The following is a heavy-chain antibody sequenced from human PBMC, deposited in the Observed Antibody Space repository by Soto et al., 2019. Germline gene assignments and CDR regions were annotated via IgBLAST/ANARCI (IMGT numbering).Heavy chain of an antibody. CDR1: GFTFSSYG. CDR3: ATGTGYCSGRNCFYYYYYAMDV. CDR2: ISYDGSNK. V-gene: IGHV3-30*03. D-gene: IGHD2-15*01. Sequence: QVQLVESGGGVVQPGRSLRLSCATSGFTFSSYGMHWVRQAPGKGLEWVAVISYDGSNKYYADSVKGRFTISRDNSKNTLYLQMDSLRAEDTAVYYCATGTGYCSGRNCFYYYYYAMDVWGQGTTVNVSS. J-gene: IGHJ6*02.